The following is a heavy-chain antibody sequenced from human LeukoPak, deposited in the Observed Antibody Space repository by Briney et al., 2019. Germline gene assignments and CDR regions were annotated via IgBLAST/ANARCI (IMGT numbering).Heavy chain of an antibody. CDR1: GFTFSSYA. D-gene: IGHD6-19*01. Sequence: QARRSPRLSCAASGFTFSSYAMRWVRQAPGKGPEWVAAISGSGGSTYYAVSVKGRFTISRDNSKSTLYLQMNSLRAEDTAVYYCAEDKQWLVGFDYWGQGTLLTVSS. V-gene: IGHV3-23*01. CDR2: ISGSGGST. CDR3: AEDKQWLVGFDY. J-gene: IGHJ4*02.